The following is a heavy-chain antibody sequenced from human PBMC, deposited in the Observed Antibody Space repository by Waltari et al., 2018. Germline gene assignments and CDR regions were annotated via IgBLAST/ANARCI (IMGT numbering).Heavy chain of an antibody. J-gene: IGHJ4*02. CDR1: GGSISSYV. V-gene: IGHV4-59*01. Sequence: VKLQASGPGRVKPSEPLSLTCTVSGGSISSYVWSWIRYPPGKGVEWFGYMYFSGSTNYNPPLKSRVTISVDTSKNQFSRMLRSGTAADTAVYYCAGGNDSSGYYYPNCDYWGQGTLVTVSS. CDR3: AGGNDSSGYYYPNCDY. D-gene: IGHD3-22*01. CDR2: MYFSGST.